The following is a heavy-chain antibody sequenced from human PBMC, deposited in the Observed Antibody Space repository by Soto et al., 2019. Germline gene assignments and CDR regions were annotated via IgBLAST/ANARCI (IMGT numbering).Heavy chain of an antibody. V-gene: IGHV3-53*04. D-gene: IGHD2-8*01. CDR1: GFTVSSNY. CDR2: LYAGGTT. CDR3: AIFDPMYGFDY. J-gene: IGHJ4*02. Sequence: PGGSLRLSCAASGFTVSSNYMSWVRQAPGKGLEWVSVLYAGGTTYYADSVKGRFTISRHNSKNKLYLQMNSLRGEDTAVYYCAIFDPMYGFDYWGQGTLVTVSS.